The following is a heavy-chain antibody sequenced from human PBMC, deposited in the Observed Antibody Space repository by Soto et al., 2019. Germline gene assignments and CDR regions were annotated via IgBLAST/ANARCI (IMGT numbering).Heavy chain of an antibody. CDR3: AHRRHESSSFAFDI. D-gene: IGHD6-6*01. J-gene: IGHJ3*02. V-gene: IGHV2-5*02. CDR1: GFSLSTSGVG. CDR2: IYWDDDK. Sequence: SGPTLVHPTPTLTLTCTFSGFSLSTSGVGVGWIRHPPGKALEWLALIYWDDDKHYSPSLKGRITITKDTTKNRVVLTMTNRDAVDTATYYGAHRRHESSSFAFDIWGQGTMVTVSS.